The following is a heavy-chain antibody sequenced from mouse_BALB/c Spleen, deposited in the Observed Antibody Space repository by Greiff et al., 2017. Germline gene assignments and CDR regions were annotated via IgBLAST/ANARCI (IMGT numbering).Heavy chain of an antibody. Sequence: EVQRVESGPGLVKPSQSLSLTCSVTGYSITSGYYWNWIRQFPGNKLEWMGYISYDGSNNYNPSLKNRISITRDTSKNQFFLKLNSVTTEDTATYYCARDRDYFYAMDYWGQGTSVTVSS. V-gene: IGHV3-6*02. CDR1: GYSITSGYY. CDR2: ISYDGSN. J-gene: IGHJ4*01. CDR3: ARDRDYFYAMDY. D-gene: IGHD1-1*01.